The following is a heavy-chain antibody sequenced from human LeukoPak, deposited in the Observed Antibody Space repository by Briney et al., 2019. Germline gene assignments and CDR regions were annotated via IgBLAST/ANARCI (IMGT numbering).Heavy chain of an antibody. D-gene: IGHD3-16*01. CDR2: IYYSGST. J-gene: IGHJ5*02. CDR3: ARFGTPFQRGFPNT. V-gene: IGHV4-39*01. CDR1: GGSISSSSYY. Sequence: SETLSLTCTVSGGSISSSSYYWGWIRQPPGKGLEWIGSIYYSGSTYYNPSLKSRVTISVDTSKNQFSLKLSSVTAADTAVYYCARFGTPFQRGFPNTWGQGTLVTVSS.